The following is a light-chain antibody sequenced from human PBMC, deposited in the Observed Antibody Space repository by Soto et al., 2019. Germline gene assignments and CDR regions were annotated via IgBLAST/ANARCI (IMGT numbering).Light chain of an antibody. J-gene: IGLJ1*01. Sequence: QSALTQPASVSGSPGQSITISCTGTSSDVGSHNLVSWYQQHPGKAPRLMIYEVTKRPSGVSNRFSGSKSGNTASLTISGLQPEDEADYYCCSYAGSSSSIFGTGTKVTVL. CDR3: CSYAGSSSSI. CDR2: EVT. V-gene: IGLV2-23*02. CDR1: SSDVGSHNL.